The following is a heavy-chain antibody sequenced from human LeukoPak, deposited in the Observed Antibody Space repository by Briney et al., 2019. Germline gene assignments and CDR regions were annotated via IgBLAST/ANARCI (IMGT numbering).Heavy chain of an antibody. CDR3: ARGQYSSGWYPIIYFDY. D-gene: IGHD6-19*01. CDR2: IYYSGST. Sequence: SETLSLTCTVSGGSISSYYWSWIRQPPGKGLEWIGYIYYSGSTNYNPSLKSRVTISVDTSKNQFSLKLSSVTAADTAVYYCARGQYSSGWYPIIYFDYWGQGTLVTVSS. CDR1: GGSISSYY. V-gene: IGHV4-59*01. J-gene: IGHJ4*02.